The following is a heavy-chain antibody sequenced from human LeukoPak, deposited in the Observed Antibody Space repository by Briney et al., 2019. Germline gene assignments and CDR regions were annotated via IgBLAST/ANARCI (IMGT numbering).Heavy chain of an antibody. CDR2: IGTAGDT. CDR1: GFTFSIYV. D-gene: IGHD3-16*01. CDR3: ARGSTVMAPDY. J-gene: IGHJ4*02. Sequence: GGSQRLCCAASGFTFSIYVMHWDRQATGKGMEWVSAIGTAGDTYYPGSVKGRFTISRENAKNFLYLQMNSLRAEDTAVYYCARGSTVMAPDYWGQGTLVTVSS. V-gene: IGHV3-13*01.